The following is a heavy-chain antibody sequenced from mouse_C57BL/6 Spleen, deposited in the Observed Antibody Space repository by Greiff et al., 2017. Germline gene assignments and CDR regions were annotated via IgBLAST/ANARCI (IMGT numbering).Heavy chain of an antibody. Sequence: QVQLKQPGAELVKPGASVKLSCKASGYTFTSYWMQWVKQRPGPGLEWIGEIDPSDSYTNYNQKFKGKATLTVDTSSSTAYMQLSSLTSEDSAVYYCARGGTTVVPYWYFDVWGTGTTVTVSS. CDR3: ARGGTTVVPYWYFDV. D-gene: IGHD1-1*01. CDR1: GYTFTSYW. J-gene: IGHJ1*03. CDR2: IDPSDSYT. V-gene: IGHV1-50*01.